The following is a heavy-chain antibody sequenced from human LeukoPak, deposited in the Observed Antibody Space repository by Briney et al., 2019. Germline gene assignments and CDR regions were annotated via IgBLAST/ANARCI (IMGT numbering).Heavy chain of an antibody. V-gene: IGHV2-5*02. CDR1: GGSISSSSYY. J-gene: IGHJ4*02. Sequence: TLSLTCTVSGGSISSSSYYWGWIRQPPGRALEWLALIYWDDDRRYSPSLKSRLTITKDTSKNQVVLTMTNMDPVDTATYFCAHRKNYYDSSVFDNWGQGTLVTVSS. D-gene: IGHD3-22*01. CDR2: IYWDDDR. CDR3: AHRKNYYDSSVFDN.